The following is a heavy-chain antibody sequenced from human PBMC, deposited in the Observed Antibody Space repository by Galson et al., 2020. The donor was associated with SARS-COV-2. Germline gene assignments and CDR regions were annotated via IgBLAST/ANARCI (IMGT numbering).Heavy chain of an antibody. CDR1: GFTFSSYN. V-gene: IGHV3-48*02. CDR3: SRGLSSSWPFSDF. Sequence: GESLKISCAASGFTFSSYNMNWVRQAPGKGLEWVSFITSSSTTYYADSVKGRFTISRDNAKNSLYLQMSGLRDDHTALYYCSRGLSSSWPFSDFWGQGALVTVSS. D-gene: IGHD6-13*01. J-gene: IGHJ4*02. CDR2: ITSSSTT.